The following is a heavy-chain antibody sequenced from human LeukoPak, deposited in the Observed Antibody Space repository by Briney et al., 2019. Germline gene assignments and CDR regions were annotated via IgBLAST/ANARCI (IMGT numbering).Heavy chain of an antibody. CDR1: GFTFSSYG. J-gene: IGHJ4*02. D-gene: IGHD3-3*01. V-gene: IGHV3-30*03. CDR2: ISYDGSNK. Sequence: GRSLRLSCAASGFTFSSYGMHWVRQAPGKGLEWVAVISYDGSNKYYADSVKGRFTISRDNSKNTLYLQMNSLRAEDTAVYYCARVLSRVFGLDYWGQGTLVTVSS. CDR3: ARVLSRVFGLDY.